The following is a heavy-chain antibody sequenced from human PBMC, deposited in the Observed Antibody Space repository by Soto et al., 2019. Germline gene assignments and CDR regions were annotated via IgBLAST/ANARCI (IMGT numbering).Heavy chain of an antibody. CDR1: GGSISSGGYY. D-gene: IGHD3-10*01. J-gene: IGHJ6*02. V-gene: IGHV4-31*03. CDR2: IYYSGST. Sequence: QVQLQESGPGLVKPSQTLSLTCTVSGGSISSGGYYWSWIRQHPGKGLEWIGYIYYSGSTSCTPPLQSRVTISVGTSKNQFSLKRSSVAAADTAVYYCARGAAGESFSGMDVWGQGTTVTVSS. CDR3: ARGAAGESFSGMDV.